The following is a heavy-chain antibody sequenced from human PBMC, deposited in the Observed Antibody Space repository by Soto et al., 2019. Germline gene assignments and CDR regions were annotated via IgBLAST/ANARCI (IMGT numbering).Heavy chain of an antibody. CDR3: ASRIAVAGLYYFDY. Sequence: SETLSLTCTVSGGSISSGDYYWSWIRQPPGKGLEWIGYIYYSGSTYYNPSLKSRVTISVDTSKNQFSLKLSSVTAADTAVYYCASRIAVAGLYYFDYWGQGTLVTVS. CDR1: GGSISSGDYY. V-gene: IGHV4-30-4*01. D-gene: IGHD6-19*01. CDR2: IYYSGST. J-gene: IGHJ4*02.